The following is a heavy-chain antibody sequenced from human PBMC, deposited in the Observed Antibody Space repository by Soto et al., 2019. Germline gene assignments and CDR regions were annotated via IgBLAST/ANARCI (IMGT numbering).Heavy chain of an antibody. CDR1: GYSFTSNW. Sequence: PGESLKISCEASGYSFTSNWIGWVRQMPGKGLEWMGIINPADSDIKYSPSFQGEVTISADKSISTVYLQWSSLQASDTAMYYCARHSREDKGWTIRSLDYWGQGNLVTVSS. J-gene: IGHJ4*02. D-gene: IGHD2-2*01. CDR3: ARHSREDKGWTIRSLDY. V-gene: IGHV5-51*01. CDR2: INPADSDI.